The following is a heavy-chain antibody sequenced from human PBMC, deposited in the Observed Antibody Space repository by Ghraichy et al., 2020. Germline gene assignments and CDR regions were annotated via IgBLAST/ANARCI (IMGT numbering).Heavy chain of an antibody. V-gene: IGHV1-24*01. Sequence: ASVKVSCKVSGFSLSDLSMDWVRQAPGGGLEWMGGFDPGDGEKIYAQKFQGRVTMTEDTSTDTAYMELSSLTSEDTAVYFCATVSLSTTVRGVSAYDVWGQGTLVSVSS. CDR3: ATVSLSTTVRGVSAYDV. CDR2: FDPGDGEK. J-gene: IGHJ3*01. D-gene: IGHD3-10*01. CDR1: GFSLSDLS.